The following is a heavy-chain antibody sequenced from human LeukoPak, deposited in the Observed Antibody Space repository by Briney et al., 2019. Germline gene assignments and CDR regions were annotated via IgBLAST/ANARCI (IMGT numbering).Heavy chain of an antibody. CDR1: GFTYNNAW. V-gene: IGHV3-30-3*01. J-gene: IGHJ4*02. D-gene: IGHD3-10*01. Sequence: PGGSLRLSCAASGFTYNNAWMTWVRQAPGTGLEWVAVISYDGSNKYYADSVKGRFTISRDNSKNTLYLQMNSLRGEDTAVYYCARGGLLWFGDYFDYWGQGTLVTVSS. CDR3: ARGGLLWFGDYFDY. CDR2: ISYDGSNK.